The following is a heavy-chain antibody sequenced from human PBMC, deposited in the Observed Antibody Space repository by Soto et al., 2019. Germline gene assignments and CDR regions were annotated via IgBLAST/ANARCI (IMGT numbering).Heavy chain of an antibody. CDR1: GGSLSDYY. Sequence: QVQLQQWGAGLLKPSETLSLTCAVSGGSLSDYYWPWIRQSPGKGLEWIGEIHPSGSTYCNPSLRSRVTISVDTSKNQFSLKLTSLTAADTAIYYWARGRDEYKLGNVWGHGTTVTVSS. D-gene: IGHD1-1*01. CDR3: ARGRDEYKLGNV. J-gene: IGHJ6*02. V-gene: IGHV4-34*01. CDR2: IHPSGST.